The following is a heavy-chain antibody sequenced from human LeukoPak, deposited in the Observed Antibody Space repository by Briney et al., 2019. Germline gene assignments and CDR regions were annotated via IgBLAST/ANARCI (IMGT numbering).Heavy chain of an antibody. CDR2: ISYDGSNK. D-gene: IGHD3-22*01. CDR1: GFTFSSYG. J-gene: IGHJ4*02. V-gene: IGHV3-30*03. Sequence: GGSLRLSCAASGFTFSSYGMHWVRQAPGKGLEWVAVISYDGSNKYYADSVKGRFTISRDNSKNTLYLQMNSLRAEDTAVYYCASIPSNYYDSTWGQGTLVTVSS. CDR3: ASIPSNYYDST.